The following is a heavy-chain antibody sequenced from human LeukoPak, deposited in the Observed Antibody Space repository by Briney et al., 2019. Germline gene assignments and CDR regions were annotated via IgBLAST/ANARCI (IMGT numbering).Heavy chain of an antibody. CDR1: GVSFSGYY. CDR2: INHSGST. Sequence: SETLSLTCAVYGVSFSGYYWSWLRQPPGKGLEWLGEINHSGSTNYNPSLKSRVTISVDTSKNQFSLKLSSVTAADTAVYYCAREGLRLGELSLLYFDYWGQGTLVTVSS. D-gene: IGHD3-16*02. V-gene: IGHV4-34*01. J-gene: IGHJ4*02. CDR3: AREGLRLGELSLLYFDY.